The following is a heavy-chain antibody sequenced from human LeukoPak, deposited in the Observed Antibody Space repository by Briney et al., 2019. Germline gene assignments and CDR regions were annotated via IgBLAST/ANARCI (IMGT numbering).Heavy chain of an antibody. J-gene: IGHJ5*02. V-gene: IGHV1-2*02. CDR1: GYTFTGYY. Sequence: GASVKVSCEASGYTFTGYYIHWVRQAPGQGLEWMGWINPKSGGTNYAQNFQGRVTMTSDTSISTAYMELSGLRFDDRAVYYCVRDMLAAAGTGAWGQGTLVTVSS. CDR3: VRDMLAAAGTGA. D-gene: IGHD6-13*01. CDR2: INPKSGGT.